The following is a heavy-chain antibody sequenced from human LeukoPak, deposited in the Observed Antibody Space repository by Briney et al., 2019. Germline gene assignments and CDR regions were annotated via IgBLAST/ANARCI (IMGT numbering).Heavy chain of an antibody. CDR1: NVSISSGSHY. J-gene: IGHJ4*02. CDR3: ASDHSGWLGLGY. Sequence: ASETLSLTCTVSNVSISSGSHYWNWIRQPAGKGLEWIGRIYAGGRSNYNPSLRSRVTISVDTSKNQFSLRLSSVTATDTGVYYCASDHSGWLGLGYXGXXTLVSVSS. D-gene: IGHD6-19*01. V-gene: IGHV4-61*02. CDR2: IYAGGRS.